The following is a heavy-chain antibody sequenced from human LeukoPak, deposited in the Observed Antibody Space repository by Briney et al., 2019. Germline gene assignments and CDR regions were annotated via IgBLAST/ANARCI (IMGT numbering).Heavy chain of an antibody. Sequence: GGSLRLSCAASGFTFSSYSMNWVRQAPGKGLEWVSYISSSSSTIYYADSVKGRFTISRDNAKNSLYLQMNSLRDEDTAVYYCASAHYDSSGYPFDYWGQGTLVTVSS. CDR3: ASAHYDSSGYPFDY. J-gene: IGHJ4*02. CDR1: GFTFSSYS. CDR2: ISSSSSTI. D-gene: IGHD3-22*01. V-gene: IGHV3-48*02.